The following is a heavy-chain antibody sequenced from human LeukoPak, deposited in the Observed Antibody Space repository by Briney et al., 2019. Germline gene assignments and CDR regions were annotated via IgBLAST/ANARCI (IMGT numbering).Heavy chain of an antibody. Sequence: PGGSLRLSCAASGFTFSSYGIHWVRQAPGKGLEWVAVISYDGSNKYYADSVKGRFTISRDNSKNTLYLQMNSLRAEDTAVYYCARPPVSSGWYCFDYWGRGTLVTVSS. J-gene: IGHJ4*02. D-gene: IGHD6-19*01. V-gene: IGHV3-30*03. CDR1: GFTFSSYG. CDR3: ARPPVSSGWYCFDY. CDR2: ISYDGSNK.